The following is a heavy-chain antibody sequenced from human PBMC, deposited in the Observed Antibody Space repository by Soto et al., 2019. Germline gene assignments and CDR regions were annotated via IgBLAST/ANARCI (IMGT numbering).Heavy chain of an antibody. CDR2: IWYDGSKK. Sequence: QVQLVESGGGVVQPGRSLRLSCAASGFTFSSYGMHWVRQAPGKGLEWVAVIWYDGSKKYYADSVKGRFTISRDNSKNTLYLQMNSLRAEDTAVYYCARDRSSSLDYWGQGTLVTVSS. V-gene: IGHV3-33*01. J-gene: IGHJ4*02. CDR1: GFTFSSYG. CDR3: ARDRSSSLDY. D-gene: IGHD6-6*01.